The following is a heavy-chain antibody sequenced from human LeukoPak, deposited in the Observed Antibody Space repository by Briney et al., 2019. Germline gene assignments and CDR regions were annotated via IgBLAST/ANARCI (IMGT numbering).Heavy chain of an antibody. Sequence: SETLSLTCAVYGGSFSGYYWSWIRQPPGKGLEWIGEINHSGSTNYNPSLKSRVTISVDTSKNQFSLKLSSVTAADTAVYYCARVSRIAAAGSQFYYYYGMDVWGQGTTVTVSS. CDR2: INHSGST. D-gene: IGHD6-13*01. CDR1: GGSFSGYY. CDR3: ARVSRIAAAGSQFYYYYGMDV. J-gene: IGHJ6*02. V-gene: IGHV4-34*01.